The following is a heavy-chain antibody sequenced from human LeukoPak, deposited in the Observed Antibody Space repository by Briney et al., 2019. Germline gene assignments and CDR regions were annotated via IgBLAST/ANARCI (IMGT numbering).Heavy chain of an antibody. J-gene: IGHJ6*02. CDR3: ARGRIAAAGTGPYYYYGMDV. Sequence: SETLSLTCAVYGGSFSGYYWSWIRQPPGKGLEWIGEINHSGSTNYNPSLKSRVTISVDTSKNQFSLKLSSVTAADTAVYYCARGRIAAAGTGPYYYYGMDVWGQGITVTVSS. CDR2: INHSGST. CDR1: GGSFSGYY. D-gene: IGHD6-13*01. V-gene: IGHV4-34*01.